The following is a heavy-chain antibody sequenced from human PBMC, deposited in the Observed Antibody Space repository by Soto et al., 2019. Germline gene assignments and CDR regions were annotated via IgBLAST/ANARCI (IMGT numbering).Heavy chain of an antibody. D-gene: IGHD6-19*01. Sequence: QVQLVESGGGLVTPGGSLRLSCAASGFTFSDYYMNWIRQAPGKGLECISSINTSGRTISYADSVKGRFTISRDNAKNSLYLQMNNLRADDTAVYYCARDDIAVSGVSTYDYYGMDVWGQGTTVTVSS. J-gene: IGHJ6*02. CDR1: GFTFSDYY. V-gene: IGHV3-11*01. CDR3: ARDDIAVSGVSTYDYYGMDV. CDR2: INTSGRTI.